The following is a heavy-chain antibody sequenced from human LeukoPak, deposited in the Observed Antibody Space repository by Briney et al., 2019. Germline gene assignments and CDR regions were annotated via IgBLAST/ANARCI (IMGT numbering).Heavy chain of an antibody. CDR1: GFTFSSYS. V-gene: IGHV3-21*01. CDR3: ARSVEMATITV. J-gene: IGHJ4*02. Sequence: PGGSLRLSCAASGFTFSSYSMNWVRQAPGKGLEWVSSISSSSYIYYADSVKGRFTISRDNAKNSLYLQMNSLRAEDTAVYYCARSVEMATITVWGQGTLVTVSS. CDR2: ISSSSYI. D-gene: IGHD5-24*01.